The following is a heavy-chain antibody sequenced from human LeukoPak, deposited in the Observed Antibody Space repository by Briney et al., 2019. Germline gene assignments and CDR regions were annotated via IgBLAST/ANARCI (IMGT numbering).Heavy chain of an antibody. J-gene: IGHJ4*02. CDR3: ARATLVYYDSSGYYQT. V-gene: IGHV4-34*01. D-gene: IGHD3-22*01. CDR1: GGSFSGYY. Sequence: KPSETLSLTCAVYGGSFSGYYWSWIRQPPGKGLEWIGEINHSGSTNYNPSLKSRVTISVDTSNNQFSLKLSSVTAADTAVYYCARATLVYYDSSGYYQTWGQGTLVTVSS. CDR2: INHSGST.